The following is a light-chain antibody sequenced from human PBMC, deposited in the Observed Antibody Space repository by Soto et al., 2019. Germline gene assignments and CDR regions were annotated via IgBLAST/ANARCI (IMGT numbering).Light chain of an antibody. CDR2: DAS. CDR3: QQRCNWPPFT. V-gene: IGKV3-11*01. J-gene: IGKJ3*01. Sequence: EIVLTQSPATLSLSPGERATLSCRASQSVSSYLAWYQQKPGQAPRLLIYDASNSATGIPARFSGSGSGTDFTLTISSLEPEDFAVYYCQQRCNWPPFTFGPGTKVDIK. CDR1: QSVSSY.